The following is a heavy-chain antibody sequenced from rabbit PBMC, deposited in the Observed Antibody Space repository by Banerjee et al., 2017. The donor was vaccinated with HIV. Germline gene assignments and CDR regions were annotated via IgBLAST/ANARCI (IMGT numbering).Heavy chain of an antibody. D-gene: IGHD8-1*01. CDR3: ARSAGSSDRFNL. CDR2: IWTSTSGT. Sequence: QSLEESGGDLVQPGASLTLSCKASGLDFSSGYDMCWVRQAPGKGLEWIACIWTSTSGTWYASWAKGRFTISKTSSTTVTLQMTSLTAADTATYFCARSAGSSDRFNLWGQGTLVTVS. V-gene: IGHV1S40*01. CDR1: GLDFSSGYD. J-gene: IGHJ4*01.